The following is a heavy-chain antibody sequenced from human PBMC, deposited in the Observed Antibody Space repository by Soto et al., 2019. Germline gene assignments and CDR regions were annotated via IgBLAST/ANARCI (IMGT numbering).Heavy chain of an antibody. D-gene: IGHD2-15*01. CDR3: STYSPQTFCDGGPCYSVQTKILDS. Sequence: EVQLVESGGGLVKPGGSLTLSCAASGFSFSNVWMSWVRQAPGKGLEWVGHIKSKSVGVTTDYTAPGKGRFTISRYDSKDPLYLQMNSLKTEDTAVYYCSTYSPQTFCDGGPCYSVQTKILDSWGQGILVTVSS. J-gene: IGHJ4*02. CDR2: IKSKSVGVTT. V-gene: IGHV3-15*01. CDR1: GFSFSNVW.